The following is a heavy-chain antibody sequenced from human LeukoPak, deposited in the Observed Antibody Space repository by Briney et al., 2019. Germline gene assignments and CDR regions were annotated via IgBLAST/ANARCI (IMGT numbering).Heavy chain of an antibody. CDR3: ARDKGEGIYYFYMDV. CDR1: GFSFSAYA. V-gene: IGHV3-30-3*01. D-gene: IGHD3-16*01. Sequence: GGSLRLSCVASGFSFSAYAMHWVRQAPGKGLDWVAITPQDVRNNFYADSVQGRFTISRDNSKNTVYLQMNRLRVEDTAVYFCARDKGEGIYYFYMDVWGKGTTVTVSS. CDR2: TPQDVRNN. J-gene: IGHJ6*03.